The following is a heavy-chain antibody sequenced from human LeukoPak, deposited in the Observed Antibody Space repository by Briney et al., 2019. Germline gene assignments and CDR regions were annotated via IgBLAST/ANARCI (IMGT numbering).Heavy chain of an antibody. CDR1: GFTVSSDY. V-gene: IGHV3-53*01. CDR2: IYSGGST. J-gene: IGHJ4*02. D-gene: IGHD1-26*01. Sequence: GGSLRLSCAASGFTVSSDYMSWVRQAPGKGLEWVSVIYSGGSTYYADSVKGRFTISRDNSKNTLYLQMTSLRAEDTAVYYCARDPPPGSDYWGQGTLVTVSS. CDR3: ARDPPPGSDY.